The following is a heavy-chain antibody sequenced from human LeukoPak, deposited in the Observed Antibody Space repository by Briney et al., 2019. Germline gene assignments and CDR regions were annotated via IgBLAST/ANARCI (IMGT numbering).Heavy chain of an antibody. CDR2: VNQDGSEK. Sequence: GGSLRLSCAASGFILSNYRMNWVRQAPGKGLEWVANVNQDGSEKYYVDSVRGRFTISRDNAKNSLYLQMNNLRAEDTAVYYCARAYYDFWSGYYPGYYYWGQGTLVTVSS. CDR1: GFILSNYR. CDR3: ARAYYDFWSGYYPGYYY. V-gene: IGHV3-7*01. D-gene: IGHD3-3*01. J-gene: IGHJ4*02.